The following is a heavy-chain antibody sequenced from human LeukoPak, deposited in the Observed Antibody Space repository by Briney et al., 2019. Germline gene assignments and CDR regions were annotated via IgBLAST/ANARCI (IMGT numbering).Heavy chain of an antibody. D-gene: IGHD2-2*02. CDR1: GFSFRDYS. J-gene: IGHJ4*02. Sequence: GGSLRLSCVASGFSFRDYSMNWVRQAPGKGLEWVSSISNTRTYIYYADSVKGRFTISRDNAKRSLYLQMNSLRVEDTAVYYCMGDYCTSTSCSTTFWGQGTLVTVSS. CDR2: ISNTRTYI. V-gene: IGHV3-21*01. CDR3: MGDYCTSTSCSTTF.